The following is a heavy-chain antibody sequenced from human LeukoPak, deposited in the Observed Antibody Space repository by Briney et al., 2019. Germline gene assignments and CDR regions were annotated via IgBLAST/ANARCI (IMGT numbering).Heavy chain of an antibody. CDR3: TGINDYYFDY. D-gene: IGHD2-21*02. CDR2: IRSKANNYAT. V-gene: IGHV3-73*01. CDR1: GFTFSSSA. Sequence: GGSLRLSCAASGFTFSSSAMHWVRQASGKGLEWVGRIRSKANNYATAYAASVKGRFTISRDDSKNTAYLQMNSLKTEDTAVYYCTGINDYYFDYWGQGTLVTVSS. J-gene: IGHJ4*02.